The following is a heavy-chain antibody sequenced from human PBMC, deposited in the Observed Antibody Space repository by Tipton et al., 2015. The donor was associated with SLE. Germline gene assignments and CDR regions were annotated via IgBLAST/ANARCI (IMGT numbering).Heavy chain of an antibody. CDR1: GGSISSRSYY. V-gene: IGHV4-39*01. J-gene: IGHJ6*02. CDR2: IYYSGST. D-gene: IGHD4-23*01. Sequence: TLSLTCTVSGGSISSRSYYWGWIRQPPGKGLEWIGSIYYSGSTYYNPSLKSRVTISVDTSKNQFSLKLSSVTAADTAVYYCARPYGGNPVASYGMDVWGQGTLVTVSS. CDR3: ARPYGGNPVASYGMDV.